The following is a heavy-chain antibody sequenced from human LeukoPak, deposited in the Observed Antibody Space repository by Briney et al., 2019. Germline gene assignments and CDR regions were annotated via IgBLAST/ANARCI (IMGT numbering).Heavy chain of an antibody. J-gene: IGHJ4*02. CDR1: GYTFTSYY. D-gene: IGHD3-9*01. CDR2: INPSGGST. CDR3: ARVPILTGYLSYYFDY. V-gene: IGHV1-46*01. Sequence: GASVKVSCKASGYTFTSYYMHWVRQAPEQGLEWMGIINPSGGSTSYAQKFQGRVTMTRDTSTSTVYMELSSLRSEDTAVYYCARVPILTGYLSYYFDYWGQGTLVTVSS.